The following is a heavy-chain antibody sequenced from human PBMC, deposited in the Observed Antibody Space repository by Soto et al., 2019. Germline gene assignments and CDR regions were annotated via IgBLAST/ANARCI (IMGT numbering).Heavy chain of an antibody. Sequence: GGSLRLSCAASGFTFSSYAMSWVRQAPGKGLEWVSAISGSGGSTYYADSVKGRFTISRDNSKNTLYLQMNSLRAEDTAVYYCAKREGLFGVVISYMDVWGKGTTVTVSS. CDR3: AKREGLFGVVISYMDV. D-gene: IGHD3-3*01. CDR1: GFTFSSYA. J-gene: IGHJ6*03. V-gene: IGHV3-23*01. CDR2: ISGSGGST.